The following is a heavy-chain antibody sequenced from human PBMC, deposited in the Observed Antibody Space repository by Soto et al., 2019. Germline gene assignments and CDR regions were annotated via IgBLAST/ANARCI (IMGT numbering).Heavy chain of an antibody. CDR3: TTDSSGYYTETDAFDI. D-gene: IGHD3-22*01. CDR2: IKSKTDGGTT. J-gene: IGHJ3*02. V-gene: IGHV3-15*01. CDR1: GFTFSNAW. Sequence: LRLSCAASGFTFSNAWMSWVRQAPGKGLEWVGRIKSKTDGGTTDYAAPAKGRFTISRDDSKNTLYLQMNSLKTEDTAVYYCTTDSSGYYTETDAFDIRGQGTMVTVSS.